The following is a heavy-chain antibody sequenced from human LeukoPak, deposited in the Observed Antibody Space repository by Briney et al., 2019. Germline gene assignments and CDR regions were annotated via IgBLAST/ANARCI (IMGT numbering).Heavy chain of an antibody. CDR3: ASTNRRSPYYFDY. J-gene: IGHJ4*02. D-gene: IGHD2/OR15-2a*01. V-gene: IGHV4-59*01. Sequence: PSETLSLTCTVSGGSISSYYWSWIRQPPGKGLEWIGYIYYSGSTNYNPSLKSRVTISVDTSKNQFSLKLSSVTAADTAVYYCASTNRRSPYYFDYWGQGTLVTVSS. CDR2: IYYSGST. CDR1: GGSISSYY.